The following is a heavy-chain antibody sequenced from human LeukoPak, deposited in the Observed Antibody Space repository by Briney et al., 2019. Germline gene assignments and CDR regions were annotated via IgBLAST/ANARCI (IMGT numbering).Heavy chain of an antibody. CDR3: ARTSGSFSPAYYFDY. CDR2: IYYSGST. Sequence: SETLSLTCTVSGGSISSYYWSWIRQPAGKGLEWIGHIYYSGSTFYNPSLKSRVTISVDTSKNQFSLKLSSVTAADTAVYYCARTSGSFSPAYYFDYWGQGTLVTVSS. CDR1: GGSISSYY. V-gene: IGHV4-59*01. D-gene: IGHD1-26*01. J-gene: IGHJ4*02.